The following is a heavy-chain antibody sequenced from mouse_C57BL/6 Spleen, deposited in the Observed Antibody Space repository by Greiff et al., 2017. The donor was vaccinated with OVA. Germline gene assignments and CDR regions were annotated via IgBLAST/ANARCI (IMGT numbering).Heavy chain of an antibody. CDR2: INPSTGGT. Sequence: EVKLMESGPELVKPGASVKISCKASGYSFTGYYMNWVKQSPEKSLEWIGEINPSTGGTTYNQKFKAKATLTVDKSSSTAYMQLKSLTSEDSAVYYCARTTVVNYYAMDYWGQGTSVTVSS. J-gene: IGHJ4*01. CDR3: ARTTVVNYYAMDY. V-gene: IGHV1-42*01. CDR1: GYSFTGYY. D-gene: IGHD1-1*01.